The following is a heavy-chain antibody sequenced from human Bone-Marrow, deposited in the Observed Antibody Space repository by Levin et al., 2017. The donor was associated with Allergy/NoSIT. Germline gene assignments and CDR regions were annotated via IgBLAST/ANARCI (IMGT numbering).Heavy chain of an antibody. Sequence: PGGSLRLSCAASGFTVSSSYMSWVRQAPGKGLEWVSVIYSDGRTYYANSVKGRFTISRDNSNNTLYLQMNGLRDEDTAVYYCARAGWGYDWDYWGHGTLVTVSS. CDR2: IYSDGRT. J-gene: IGHJ4*01. CDR1: GFTVSSSY. V-gene: IGHV3-66*02. D-gene: IGHD5-12*01. CDR3: ARAGWGYDWDY.